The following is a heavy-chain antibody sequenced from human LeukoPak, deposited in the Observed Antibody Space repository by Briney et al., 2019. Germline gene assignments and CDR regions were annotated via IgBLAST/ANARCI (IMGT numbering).Heavy chain of an antibody. CDR1: GYTFTSYG. CDR2: ISAYNGNT. J-gene: IGHJ4*02. D-gene: IGHD2-2*01. CDR3: ARDLSTRGDEDRFDY. V-gene: IGHV1-18*01. Sequence: ASVKVSCKASGYTFTSYGISWVRQAPGQGLEWMGWISAYNGNTNYAQKLQGRVTMTTDTSTSTAYMELRSLRSDDTAVYYCARDLSTRGDEDRFDYWGQGTLVTVSS.